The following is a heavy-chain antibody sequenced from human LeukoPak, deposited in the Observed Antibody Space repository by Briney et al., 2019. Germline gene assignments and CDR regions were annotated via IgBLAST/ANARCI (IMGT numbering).Heavy chain of an antibody. D-gene: IGHD3-3*01. CDR2: INAGNGNT. CDR3: AREVLEGGRYFEF. CDR1: GYTFTSYG. J-gene: IGHJ4*02. V-gene: IGHV1-3*01. Sequence: ASVKVSCKASGYTFTSYGMHWVRQAPGQRLEGMGWINAGNGNTKYSQKFQGRVTISRDTSANTAYMELSSLRSEDTAVYYCAREVLEGGRYFEFWGQGTLVTVSS.